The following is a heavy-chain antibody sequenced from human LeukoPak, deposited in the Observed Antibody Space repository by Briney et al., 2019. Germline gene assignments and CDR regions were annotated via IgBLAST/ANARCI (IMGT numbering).Heavy chain of an antibody. D-gene: IGHD3-22*01. V-gene: IGHV1-18*01. J-gene: IGHJ4*02. CDR2: ISAYNGLT. Sequence: ASVKVSCKASGYTFNNYGVTWVRQAPGQGLEWMGRISAYNGLTNYARNLQDRVTMTTDTSTSTAYMELRRLRPSDTAVYYCARGPRYAYDSSALVLDSWGQGTLVTVSS. CDR1: GYTFNNYG. CDR3: ARGPRYAYDSSALVLDS.